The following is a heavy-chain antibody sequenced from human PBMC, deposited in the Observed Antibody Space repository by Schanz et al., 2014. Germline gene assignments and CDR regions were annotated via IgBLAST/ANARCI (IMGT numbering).Heavy chain of an antibody. CDR3: ARKVVATIGGYYDN. CDR1: EFTFSTDA. J-gene: IGHJ4*02. V-gene: IGHV3-23*01. CDR2: MNESHSTI. Sequence: EMQLLESGGGLIQPGGSLRLSCAASEFTFSTDAMSWVRQAPGKGLEWVSAMNESHSTIYYADSVRGRFTISRDNAENTLYLQMNSLRAEDTAVYYCARKVVATIGGYYDNWGQGTLVIVSS. D-gene: IGHD5-12*01.